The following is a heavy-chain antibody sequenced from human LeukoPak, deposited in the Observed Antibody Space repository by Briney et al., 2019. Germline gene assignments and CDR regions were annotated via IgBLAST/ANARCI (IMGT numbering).Heavy chain of an antibody. CDR1: ISSISSSKW. V-gene: IGHV4-4*02. CDR3: ARQKWEQQGRDYYFNGLDV. CDR2: IYLYWTT. Sequence: SETLSLTCSVSISSISSSKWWSWVRQSPVKGLEWIGEIYLYWTTNYNPSFTSRVTMSVDRSRNQFSLKLTSVTAADTAVYYCARQKWEQQGRDYYFNGLDVWGPGTTVIVSS. J-gene: IGHJ6*02. D-gene: IGHD1/OR15-1a*01.